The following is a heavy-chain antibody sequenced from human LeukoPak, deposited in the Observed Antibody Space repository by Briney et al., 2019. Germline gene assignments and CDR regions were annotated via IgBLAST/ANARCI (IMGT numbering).Heavy chain of an antibody. J-gene: IGHJ3*02. CDR3: ARLDSGAFDI. D-gene: IGHD7-27*01. CDR1: GDSVSSNSGG. Sequence: SQTLSLTCAISGDSVSSNSGGWNWIRQSPSRGLEWLGRTYYNSKWYNDYAVSVKSRMTINPDTSKNQFSLQLNSVTPEDTAVYYCARLDSGAFDIWGQGTMVTVSS. CDR2: TYYNSKWYN. V-gene: IGHV6-1*01.